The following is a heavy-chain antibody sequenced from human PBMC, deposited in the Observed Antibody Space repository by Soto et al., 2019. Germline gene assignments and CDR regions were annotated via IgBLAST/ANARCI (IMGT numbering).Heavy chain of an antibody. CDR3: ARAIKYYDILTGYPRRYYYYGMDV. CDR2: IIPIFGTA. D-gene: IGHD3-9*01. CDR1: GGTFSSYA. J-gene: IGHJ6*02. V-gene: IGHV1-69*13. Sequence: SVKVSCKASGGTFSSYAISWVRQAPGQGLEWKGGIIPIFGTANYAQKLQGRVTITADESTSTAYMELSSLRSEDTAVYYCARAIKYYDILTGYPRRYYYYGMDVWGQGTTVTVSS.